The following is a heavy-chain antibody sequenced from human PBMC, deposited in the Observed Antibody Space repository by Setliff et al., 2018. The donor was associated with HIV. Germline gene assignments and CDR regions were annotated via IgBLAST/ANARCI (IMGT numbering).Heavy chain of an antibody. CDR3: ARSRHDSSGYYLYYFDY. V-gene: IGHV3-11*04. J-gene: IGHJ4*02. CDR1: RFTFNDYY. D-gene: IGHD3-22*01. Sequence: GGSLRLSCKVSRFTFNDYYMSWIRQAPGKGLEWVSYISTSGTTIYYADSVKGRFTISRDNAKNSLYLQMNSLRAEDTAVYYCARSRHDSSGYYLYYFDYWGQGALVTVSS. CDR2: ISTSGTTI.